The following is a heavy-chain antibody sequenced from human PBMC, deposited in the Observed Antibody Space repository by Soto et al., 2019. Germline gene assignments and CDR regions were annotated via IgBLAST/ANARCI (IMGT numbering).Heavy chain of an antibody. D-gene: IGHD4-4*01. Sequence: QEELVESGGGMVRPGGSLRLSCTASGFIFSNYGMHWVRQAPGKGLEWLVIIWYDGSKRFLEDSVTGRFTVYRDNSQNPLYLHRTGLRVDDTALNPCPRDPYRAYSFDIWCQGTMVAVSS. CDR1: GFIFSNYG. J-gene: IGHJ3*02. CDR3: PRDPYRAYSFDI. CDR2: IWYDGSKR. V-gene: IGHV3-33*01.